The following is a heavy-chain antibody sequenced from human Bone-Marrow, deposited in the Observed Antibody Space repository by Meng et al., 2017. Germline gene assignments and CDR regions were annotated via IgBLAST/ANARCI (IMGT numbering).Heavy chain of an antibody. D-gene: IGHD6-13*01. CDR2: IKSNSDGGTT. CDR3: ATGAAAADH. Sequence: GESLKISCAASGFTFSRYWMSWVRQAPGKGLEWVGRIKSNSDGGTTDYAAPVKGRFTISRDDSKNTLYLQMNSLITEDTAVYFCATGAAAADHWGQGTLVTVSS. V-gene: IGHV3-15*01. J-gene: IGHJ4*02. CDR1: GFTFSRYW.